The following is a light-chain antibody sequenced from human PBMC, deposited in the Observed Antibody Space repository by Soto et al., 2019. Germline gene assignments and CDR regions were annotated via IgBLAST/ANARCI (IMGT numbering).Light chain of an antibody. CDR1: QSVSSW. CDR2: KAS. J-gene: IGKJ1*01. V-gene: IGKV1-5*03. Sequence: DVQMTQSPSTLSASVGDRVTITCRASQSVSSWLAWYQQIPGKAPKLLIYKASILESGVPLRFSGSGSGTEFTPTIDSLQPDDFATYYCQQYESSFRTFGQGT. CDR3: QQYESSFRT.